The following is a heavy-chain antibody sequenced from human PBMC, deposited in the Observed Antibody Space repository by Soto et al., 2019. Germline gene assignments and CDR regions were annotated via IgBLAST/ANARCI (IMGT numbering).Heavy chain of an antibody. CDR3: ARDPWAADY. J-gene: IGHJ4*02. D-gene: IGHD3-16*01. CDR2: IYSGGST. Sequence: HPGGSLSLSCAASGFTVSTKYMSWVRQAPGKGLEWVSVIYSGGSTFYADSVRGRFTISRDNSKNTVNLQMNSLRAEDTAVYYCARDPWAADYWGQGTLVTVSS. V-gene: IGHV3-66*01. CDR1: GFTVSTKY.